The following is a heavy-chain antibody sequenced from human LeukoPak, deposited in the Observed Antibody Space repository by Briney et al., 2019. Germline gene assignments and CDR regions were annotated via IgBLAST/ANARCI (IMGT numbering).Heavy chain of an antibody. D-gene: IGHD6-19*01. J-gene: IGHJ4*02. Sequence: ASVKVSCKVSGYTLTEISMRWVRQAPGKGREWVGGFDTEDGATIYAQKLEGRVTMTEDTSTDTDYIKLSSLRSEDTAVYYCATDGLCLHYFGYRGRGTLVTVSS. CDR1: GYTLTEIS. CDR3: ATDGLCLHYFGY. V-gene: IGHV1-24*01. CDR2: FDTEDGAT.